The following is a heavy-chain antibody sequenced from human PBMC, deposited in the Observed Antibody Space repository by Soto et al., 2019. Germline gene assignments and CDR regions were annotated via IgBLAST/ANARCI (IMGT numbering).Heavy chain of an antibody. CDR2: INYSGST. J-gene: IGHJ6*03. Sequence: SETLSLTCTVSGGSISSSTSYWGWIRQPPGKGLEWIGSINYSGSTYYSPSLKSRVTISADTSKSQFSLKLSSVTAADTAVYYCARPVNYYYYYMDVWGKGTMVTVSS. CDR3: ARPVNYYYYYMDV. V-gene: IGHV4-39*01. CDR1: GGSISSSTSY.